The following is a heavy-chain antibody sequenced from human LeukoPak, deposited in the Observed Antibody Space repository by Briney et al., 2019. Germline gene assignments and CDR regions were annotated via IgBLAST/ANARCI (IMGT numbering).Heavy chain of an antibody. CDR1: GYSFTSYW. CDR3: ARLLVSYTNAAWFDP. CDR2: IYPGDSDT. Sequence: GESLKISCKGSGYSFTSYWIGWVRQMPGKGLEWMGIIYPGDSDTRYSPSFQGQVTISADKSISIAYLQWSSLKASDTAMYYCARLLVSYTNAAWFDPWGQGTLVTVSS. V-gene: IGHV5-51*01. J-gene: IGHJ5*02. D-gene: IGHD2-8*01.